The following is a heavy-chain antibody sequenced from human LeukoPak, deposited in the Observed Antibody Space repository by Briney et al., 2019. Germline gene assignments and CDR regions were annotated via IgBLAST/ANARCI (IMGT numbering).Heavy chain of an antibody. CDR2: FDPEDGET. Sequence: ASVEVSCKVSGYTLTELSMHWVRQAPGKGLEWRGGFDPEDGETIYAQKFQGRVTITTDESTSTAYMELSSLRSEDTAVYYCASYMYYYDSSGYYTFDYWGQGTLVTVSS. V-gene: IGHV1-24*01. CDR1: GYTLTELS. J-gene: IGHJ4*02. D-gene: IGHD3-22*01. CDR3: ASYMYYYDSSGYYTFDY.